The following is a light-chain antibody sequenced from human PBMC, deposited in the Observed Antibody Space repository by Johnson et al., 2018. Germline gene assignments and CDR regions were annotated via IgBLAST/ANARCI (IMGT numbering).Light chain of an antibody. CDR3: GTWDSSLSAGKV. CDR2: ENN. J-gene: IGLJ1*01. V-gene: IGLV1-51*02. Sequence: QSVLTQPPSVSAAPGQKVTISCSGSSSNIGNNYVSWYQQLPGTAPKLLIYENNKRPSGIPDRFSGSKSGTSATLGITGLQTGDAADYYCGTWDSSLSAGKVFGTGTNVPGL. CDR1: SSNIGNNY.